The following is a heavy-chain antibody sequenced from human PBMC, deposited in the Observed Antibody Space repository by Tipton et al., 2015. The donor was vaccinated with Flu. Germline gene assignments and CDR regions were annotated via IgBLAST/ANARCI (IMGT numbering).Heavy chain of an antibody. CDR3: AREGFDSSGYRAGDAFDI. Sequence: LRLSCTVSGGSISSGSYYWSWIRQPAGKGLEWIGRIYTSGSTNYNPSLKSRVTISVDTSKNQFSLKLSSVTAADTAVYYCAREGFDSSGYRAGDAFDIWVQGTMVTVSS. CDR2: IYTSGST. D-gene: IGHD3-22*01. CDR1: GGSISSGSYY. V-gene: IGHV4-61*02. J-gene: IGHJ3*02.